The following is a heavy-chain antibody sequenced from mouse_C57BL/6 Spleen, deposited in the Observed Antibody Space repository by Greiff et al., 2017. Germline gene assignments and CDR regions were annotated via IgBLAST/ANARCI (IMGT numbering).Heavy chain of an antibody. Sequence: QVQLQQPGAELVKPGASVKLSCKASGYTFTSYWMQWVKQRPGQGLEWIGEIDPSDSYTNYNQKFKGMATLTVDTSSSSAYMQLSSLTSEDSAVYYCARKFAYWGQGTLVTVSA. CDR1: GYTFTSYW. CDR3: ARKFAY. CDR2: IDPSDSYT. J-gene: IGHJ3*01. V-gene: IGHV1-50*01.